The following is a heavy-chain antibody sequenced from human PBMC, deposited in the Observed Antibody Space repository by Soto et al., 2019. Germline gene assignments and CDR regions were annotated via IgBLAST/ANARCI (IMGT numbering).Heavy chain of an antibody. D-gene: IGHD3-3*01. Sequence: ASVKVSCKASGYTFTSYGMSWVRQAPGQGLEWMGWISAYNGNTSYAQKLQGRVTMTTDTSTSTAYMELRSLRSDDTAVYYCARTGNDFWSGYSNWFDPWGQGTLVTVSS. J-gene: IGHJ5*02. V-gene: IGHV1-18*01. CDR2: ISAYNGNT. CDR3: ARTGNDFWSGYSNWFDP. CDR1: GYTFTSYG.